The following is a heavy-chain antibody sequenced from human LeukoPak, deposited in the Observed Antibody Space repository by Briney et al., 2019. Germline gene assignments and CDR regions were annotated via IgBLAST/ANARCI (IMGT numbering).Heavy chain of an antibody. D-gene: IGHD6-19*01. V-gene: IGHV3-9*01. CDR2: ISWNSGSI. J-gene: IGHJ4*02. CDR1: GFTFDDYA. Sequence: GGSLRLSCAASGFTFDDYAMHWVRQAPGEGLGWVSGISWNSGSIGYADSVKGRFTISRDNAKNSLYLQMNSLRAEDTALYYCVKDMSIAVAATGFDYWGQGTLVTVSS. CDR3: VKDMSIAVAATGFDY.